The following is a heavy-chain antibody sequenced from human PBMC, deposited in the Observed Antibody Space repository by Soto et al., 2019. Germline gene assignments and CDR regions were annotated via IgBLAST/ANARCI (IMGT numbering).Heavy chain of an antibody. CDR2: ISSSSSYI. V-gene: IGHV3-21*01. CDR3: ARDMDSYGYRGWFDP. Sequence: EVQLVESGGGLVKPGGSLRLSCAASGFTFSSYSMNWVRQAPGKGLEWVSSISSSSSYIYYADSLKGRFTISRDNAKNSLYLQMNSLRAEDTAVYYCARDMDSYGYRGWFDPWGQGTLVTVSS. J-gene: IGHJ5*02. CDR1: GFTFSSYS. D-gene: IGHD5-18*01.